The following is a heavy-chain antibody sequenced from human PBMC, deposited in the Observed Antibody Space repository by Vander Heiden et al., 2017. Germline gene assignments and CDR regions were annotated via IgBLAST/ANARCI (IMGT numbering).Heavy chain of an antibody. J-gene: IGHJ4*02. CDR3: AKDPAGNRGTLDY. CDR1: RFSFSNCG. D-gene: IGHD3-10*01. CDR2: RWYDGSNK. V-gene: IGHV3-33*06. Sequence: QVLLVESGGGVVQPGRSLRLSCAASRFSFSNCGMHGVRQAAGKGLGWVAVRWYDGSNKYYADSVKGRFTISRDNSKNTLSLQMNSLRAEDTAVYYCAKDPAGNRGTLDYWGQGTLVTVSS.